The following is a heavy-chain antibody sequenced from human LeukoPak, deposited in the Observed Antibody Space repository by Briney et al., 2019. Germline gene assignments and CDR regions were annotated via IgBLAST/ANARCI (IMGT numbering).Heavy chain of an antibody. CDR3: AINGGGDSGYGNFDY. V-gene: IGHV3-7*03. J-gene: IGHJ4*02. Sequence: GGSLRLSCAASGFTFRNYWMSWIRQAPGRGLEWVANIKLDGTQKNYVQSVRGRFTISRDNAKNSLYLQMNSLRADDTALYYCAINGGGDSGYGNFDYWGQGTLVTVSS. CDR1: GFTFRNYW. CDR2: IKLDGTQK. D-gene: IGHD5-12*01.